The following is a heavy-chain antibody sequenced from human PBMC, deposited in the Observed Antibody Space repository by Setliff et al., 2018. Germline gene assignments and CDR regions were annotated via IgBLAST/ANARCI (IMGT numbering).Heavy chain of an antibody. J-gene: IGHJ4*02. CDR3: ARADNVLLWFGELFY. CDR2: IYYSGST. CDR1: GGSISNNTYY. D-gene: IGHD3-10*01. Sequence: PSETLSLTCTVSGGSISNNTYYWGWIRQAPGKGLEWIGSIYYSGSTYYNPSLKSRVTISVDTSKNQFSLKLSSVTAADTAVYYCARADNVLLWFGELFYWGQGTLVTVSS. V-gene: IGHV4-39*01.